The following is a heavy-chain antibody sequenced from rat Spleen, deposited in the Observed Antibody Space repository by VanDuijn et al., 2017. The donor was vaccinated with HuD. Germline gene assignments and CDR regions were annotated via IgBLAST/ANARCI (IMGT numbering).Heavy chain of an antibody. J-gene: IGHJ3*01. Sequence: EVQLVESDGGLVQPGRSLKLSCAASGFTFSNYDMAWVRQAPTKGLEWVATISNGGDNTYYRDSVKGRFTISRDIAKSILFLEMDSLRSEDTATYYCARPTEGIAWFAYWGQGTLVTVSS. V-gene: IGHV5S23*01. CDR2: ISNGGDNT. D-gene: IGHD1-11*01. CDR3: ARPTEGIAWFAY. CDR1: GFTFSNYD.